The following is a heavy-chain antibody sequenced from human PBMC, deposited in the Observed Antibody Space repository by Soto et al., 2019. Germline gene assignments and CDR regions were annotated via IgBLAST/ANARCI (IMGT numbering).Heavy chain of an antibody. CDR1: GFTFRSYA. CDR3: AKENSTIVDYGMDV. Sequence: VGSLRLSCAASGFTFRSYAMSWVRQAPGKGLEWVSAISGSGDSGSGGSTYYADSVKGRFTISRDNSKNTLYLEMNSVRVEDTAMYYCAKENSTIVDYGMDVWGQRTTVTVSS. D-gene: IGHD2-21*01. J-gene: IGHJ6*02. V-gene: IGHV3-23*01. CDR2: ISGSGDSGSGGST.